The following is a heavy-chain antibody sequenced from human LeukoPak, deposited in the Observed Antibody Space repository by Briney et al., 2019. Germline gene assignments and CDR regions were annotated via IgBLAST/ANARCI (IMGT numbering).Heavy chain of an antibody. V-gene: IGHV3-48*03. D-gene: IGHD3-10*02. CDR1: GFTFSSYE. Sequence: GGSLRLSCAASGFTFSSYEMNWVRQAPGKGLEWVSYISSSGSTIYYADSVKGRFTISRDNAKNSLYLQMNILRAEDTAVYYCAELGITMIGGVWGKGTTVTISS. J-gene: IGHJ6*04. CDR2: ISSSGSTI. CDR3: AELGITMIGGV.